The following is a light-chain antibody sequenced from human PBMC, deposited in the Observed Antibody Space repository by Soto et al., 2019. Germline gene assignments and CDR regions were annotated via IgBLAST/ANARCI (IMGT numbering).Light chain of an antibody. Sequence: EIVLTQSPATLSLSPGERATLSCRASQSVSSSYVGWYQQKPGQAPSLLIYAASSSATGIPDRVSGSGSGTDFALTISRLEPEAFAVYYCHQYGTLYTFGQGTKLEIK. CDR3: HQYGTLYT. CDR2: AAS. J-gene: IGKJ2*01. CDR1: QSVSSSY. V-gene: IGKV3-20*01.